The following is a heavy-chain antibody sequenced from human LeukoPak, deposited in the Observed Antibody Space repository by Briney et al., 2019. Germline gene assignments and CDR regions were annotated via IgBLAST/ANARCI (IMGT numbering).Heavy chain of an antibody. J-gene: IGHJ4*02. CDR2: ISGSGGST. V-gene: IGHV3-23*01. CDR3: AKDRIRSGYSYFDY. D-gene: IGHD3-22*01. Sequence: GGSLRLSCAASGFTFSSYAMSWDRQAPGKGLEWVSAISGSGGSTYYADSVKGRFTISRDNSKNTLYLQMNSLRAEDTAVYYCAKDRIRSGYSYFDYWGQGTLVTVSS. CDR1: GFTFSSYA.